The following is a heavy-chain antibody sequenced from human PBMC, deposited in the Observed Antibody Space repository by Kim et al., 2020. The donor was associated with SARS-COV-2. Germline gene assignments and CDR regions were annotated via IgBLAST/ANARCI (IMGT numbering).Heavy chain of an antibody. CDR2: ISSSSSYI. D-gene: IGHD2-21*01. J-gene: IGHJ5*02. CDR1: GFTFSSYS. V-gene: IGHV3-21*01. CDR3: ARDRNFCGGDCYSLSNWFDP. Sequence: GGSLRLSCAASGFTFSSYSMNWVRQAPGKGLEWVSSISSSSSYIYYADSVKGRFTISRDNAKNSLYLQMNSLRAEDTAVYYCARDRNFCGGDCYSLSNWFDPWGQGTLVTVSS.